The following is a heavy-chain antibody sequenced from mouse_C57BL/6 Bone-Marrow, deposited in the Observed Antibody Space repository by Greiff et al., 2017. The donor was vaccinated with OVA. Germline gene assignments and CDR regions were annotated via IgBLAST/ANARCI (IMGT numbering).Heavy chain of an antibody. Sequence: QVQLQQPGAELVMPGASVKLSCKASGYTFTSYWMHWVKQRPGQGLEWIGEIDPSDSYTNYTQKFKGKSTLTVDKSSSTAYMQLSSLTSEDSAVYYCARETAQATAWFAYWGQGTLVTVSA. CDR3: ARETAQATAWFAY. J-gene: IGHJ3*01. V-gene: IGHV1-69*01. D-gene: IGHD3-2*02. CDR1: GYTFTSYW. CDR2: IDPSDSYT.